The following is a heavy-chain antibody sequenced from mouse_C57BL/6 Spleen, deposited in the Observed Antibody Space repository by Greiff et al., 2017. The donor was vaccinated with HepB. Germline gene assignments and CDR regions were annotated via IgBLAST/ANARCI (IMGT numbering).Heavy chain of an antibody. CDR1: GFSLTSYG. CDR3: AKMGGYGNYVAMDY. D-gene: IGHD2-10*02. CDR2: IWRGGST. V-gene: IGHV2-5*01. Sequence: QVQLQQSGPGLVQPSQSLSITCTVSGFSLTSYGVHWVRQSPGKGLEWLGVIWRGGSTDYNAAFMSRLSITKDNSKSQVFFKMNSLQADDTAIYYCAKMGGYGNYVAMDYWGQGTSVTVSS. J-gene: IGHJ4*01.